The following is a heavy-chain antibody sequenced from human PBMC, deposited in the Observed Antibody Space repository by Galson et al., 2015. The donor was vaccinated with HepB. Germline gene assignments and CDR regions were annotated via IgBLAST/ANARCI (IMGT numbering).Heavy chain of an antibody. CDR2: INPSGGST. D-gene: IGHD4-17*01. V-gene: IGHV1-46*01. J-gene: IGHJ4*02. CDR3: CYGDYVPYYFDY. Sequence: SVKVSCKASGYTFTSYYMHWVRQAPGQGLEWMGIINPSGGSTSYAQEFQGRVTMTRDTSTSTVYMELSSLRSEDTAVYYCCYGDYVPYYFDYWGQGTLVTVSS. CDR1: GYTFTSYY.